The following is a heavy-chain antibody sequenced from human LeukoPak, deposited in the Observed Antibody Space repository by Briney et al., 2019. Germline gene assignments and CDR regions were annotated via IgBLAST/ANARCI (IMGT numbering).Heavy chain of an antibody. CDR2: ISGSGGAT. CDR3: AKESSDSLYYYMDV. D-gene: IGHD2-21*02. J-gene: IGHJ6*03. V-gene: IGHV3-23*01. Sequence: GGSLRLSCAASGFTFTNYAMTWVRRAPGKGLGWVSSISGSGGATYYTDSVQGRLTISRDNSQNTLYLQMNSLRAEDTAVYYCAKESSDSLYYYMDVWGKGTTVTVSS. CDR1: GFTFTNYA.